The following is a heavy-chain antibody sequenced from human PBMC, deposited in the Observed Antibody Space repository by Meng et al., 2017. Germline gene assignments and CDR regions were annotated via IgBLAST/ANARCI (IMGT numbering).Heavy chain of an antibody. J-gene: IGHJ4*02. Sequence: QVEHVLSGAYVKKPWASVKVSCKASGYTFTSYAMQWVRQAPGQRLEWMGWINAGNGNTKYSQKFQGRVTITRDTSASTACMELSSLRSEDTAVYYCASELNTYGSGSYAYWGQGTLVTVSS. V-gene: IGHV1-3*01. D-gene: IGHD3-10*01. CDR2: INAGNGNT. CDR1: GYTFTSYA. CDR3: ASELNTYGSGSYAY.